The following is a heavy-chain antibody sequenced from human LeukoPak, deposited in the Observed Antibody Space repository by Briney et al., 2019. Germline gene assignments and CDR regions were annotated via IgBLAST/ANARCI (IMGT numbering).Heavy chain of an antibody. D-gene: IGHD6-6*01. V-gene: IGHV4-34*01. Sequence: SETLSLTCAVPGGSFSGYLWTWIRQAPGKGLEWIGEIRDSGRSSANTSLKRRVGVSGDTSKHQYSQRLMSVPAADTAVYYCVRLKEYSTSSRVGCMDVWGKGATVTVSS. J-gene: IGHJ6*03. CDR1: GGSFSGYL. CDR2: IRDSGRS. CDR3: VRLKEYSTSSRVGCMDV.